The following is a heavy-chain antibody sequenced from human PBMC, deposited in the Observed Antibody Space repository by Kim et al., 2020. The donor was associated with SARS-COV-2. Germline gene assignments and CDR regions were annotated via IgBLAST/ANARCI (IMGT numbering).Heavy chain of an antibody. CDR3: AKAKLHTYYYGMDV. J-gene: IGHJ6*02. V-gene: IGHV3-23*01. D-gene: IGHD1-7*01. Sequence: ADTVKGRFTIARDNCKNTLYLQMNSLRAEDTAVYYCAKAKLHTYYYGMDVWGQGTTVTVSS.